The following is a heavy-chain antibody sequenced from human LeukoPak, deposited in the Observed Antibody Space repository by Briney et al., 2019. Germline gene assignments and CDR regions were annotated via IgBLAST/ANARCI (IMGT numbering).Heavy chain of an antibody. D-gene: IGHD2-21*01. CDR1: GFTFSSYA. CDR2: ISYDGSNK. V-gene: IGHV3-30-3*01. Sequence: GRSLRLSCAASGFTFSSYAMHWVRQAPGKGLEWVAVISYDGSNKYYADSVKGRFTISRDNSKNTLFLQMNSLRAEDTAVYYCVAFDFDYWGQGTLVAVSS. CDR3: VAFDFDY. J-gene: IGHJ4*02.